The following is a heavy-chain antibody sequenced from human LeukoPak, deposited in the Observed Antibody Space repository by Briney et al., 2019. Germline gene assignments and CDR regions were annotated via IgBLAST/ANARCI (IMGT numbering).Heavy chain of an antibody. V-gene: IGHV1-18*01. J-gene: IGHJ6*02. CDR3: AREYSSPYYYCGMDV. Sequence: ASVKVSCKASGYTFTSYGISWVRQAPGQGLEWMGWISAYNGNTNYAQKLQGRVTMTTDTSTSTAYMELRSLRSDDTAVYYCAREYSSPYYYCGMDVWGQGTTVTVSS. CDR1: GYTFTSYG. CDR2: ISAYNGNT. D-gene: IGHD6-13*01.